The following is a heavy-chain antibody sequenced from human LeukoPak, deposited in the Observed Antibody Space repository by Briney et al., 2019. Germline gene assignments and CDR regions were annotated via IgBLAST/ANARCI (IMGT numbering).Heavy chain of an antibody. CDR1: GFTFSSYA. J-gene: IGHJ4*02. D-gene: IGHD6-19*01. Sequence: GGSLRLSCAASGFTFSSYAMSWVRQAPGEGLEWVSAISGSGDSTYYAASVKGRFTISRDKSKNTLYLQMNSLRAEDTAVYYCARGSGYSSGWYLYYFDYWGQGTLVTVSS. CDR2: ISGSGDST. CDR3: ARGSGYSSGWYLYYFDY. V-gene: IGHV3-23*01.